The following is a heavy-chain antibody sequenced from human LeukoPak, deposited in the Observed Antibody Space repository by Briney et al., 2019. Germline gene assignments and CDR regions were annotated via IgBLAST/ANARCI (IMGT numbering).Heavy chain of an antibody. D-gene: IGHD2-2*01. CDR3: ARGGYCSSTSCYEWWYYYYYMDV. Sequence: SVKVSCKASGGTFSSYAISWVRQAPGQGLEWMGGIIPIFGTANYAQKFQGRVTITADESTSTAYMELSSLRSEDTAVYYCARGGYCSSTSCYEWWYYYYYMDVWGKGTTVTISS. CDR2: IIPIFGTA. CDR1: GGTFSSYA. V-gene: IGHV1-69*13. J-gene: IGHJ6*03.